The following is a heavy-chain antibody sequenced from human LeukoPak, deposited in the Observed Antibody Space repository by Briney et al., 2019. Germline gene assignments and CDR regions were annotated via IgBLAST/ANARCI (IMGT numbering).Heavy chain of an antibody. J-gene: IGHJ5*02. D-gene: IGHD2-15*01. CDR2: INSDGSST. CDR1: GFTFSSYW. CDR3: ARGGCSGGSCYSRFDP. V-gene: IGHV3-74*01. Sequence: GGSLRLSCAAPGFTFSSYWMHWVRQAPGKGLVWVSRINSDGSSTSYADSVKGRFTISRDNAKNTLYLQMNSLRAEDTAVYYCARGGCSGGSCYSRFDPWGQGTLVTVSS.